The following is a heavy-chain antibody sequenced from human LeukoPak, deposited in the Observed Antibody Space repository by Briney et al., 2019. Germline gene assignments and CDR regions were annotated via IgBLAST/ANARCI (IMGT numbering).Heavy chain of an antibody. Sequence: SETLSLTCAVSGYSISSGYYWGWIRQPPGQGLEWIGIIYHSGSTYYNPSLKSRVTISVDTSKNQFSLKLSSVTAADTAVYYCARHTSPNWGSPYYYYMDVWGKGTTVTVSS. D-gene: IGHD7-27*01. CDR3: ARHTSPNWGSPYYYYMDV. V-gene: IGHV4-38-2*01. J-gene: IGHJ6*03. CDR2: IYHSGST. CDR1: GYSISSGYY.